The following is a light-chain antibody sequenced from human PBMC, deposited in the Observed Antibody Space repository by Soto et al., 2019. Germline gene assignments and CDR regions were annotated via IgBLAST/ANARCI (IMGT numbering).Light chain of an antibody. J-gene: IGKJ1*01. CDR3: QQYTHWPVWS. V-gene: IGKV3-15*01. CDR2: GPS. CDR1: QCISSN. Sequence: EIVLTQSPATLSVSPGERATLSCRASQCISSNLAWYQQKPGQAPRLLIYGPSTRATGVPARFSGSGSGTEFTLTISSLQSEDFAMYYCQQYTHWPVWSFGQGTKVEIK.